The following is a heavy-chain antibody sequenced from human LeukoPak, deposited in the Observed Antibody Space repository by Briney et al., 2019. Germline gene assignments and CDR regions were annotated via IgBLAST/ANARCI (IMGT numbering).Heavy chain of an antibody. D-gene: IGHD5-24*01. V-gene: IGHV3-21*01. CDR1: GLTFSGYS. CDR3: VVRRDGYFFDY. Sequence: GGSLRLSCAASGLTFSGYSMTWVRQAPGKGLEWVSSISSSSSYIYYADSVKGRFTISRDNAKNSLYLQMNSLRAEDTAVYYCVVRRDGYFFDYWGQGTLVTVSS. J-gene: IGHJ4*02. CDR2: ISSSSSYI.